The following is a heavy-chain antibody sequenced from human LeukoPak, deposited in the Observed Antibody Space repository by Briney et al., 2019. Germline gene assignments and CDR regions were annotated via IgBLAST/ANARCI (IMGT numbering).Heavy chain of an antibody. CDR1: GYTFISYY. Sequence: ASVKDSCKASGYTFISYYMHWVRQAPGQGLEWMGWINPNSGGTNYAQKFQGRVTMTRDTSISTAYMELSRLRSDDTAVYYCASIPRMGAYLGDYWGQGTLVTVSS. D-gene: IGHD1-26*01. CDR3: ASIPRMGAYLGDY. J-gene: IGHJ4*02. V-gene: IGHV1-2*02. CDR2: INPNSGGT.